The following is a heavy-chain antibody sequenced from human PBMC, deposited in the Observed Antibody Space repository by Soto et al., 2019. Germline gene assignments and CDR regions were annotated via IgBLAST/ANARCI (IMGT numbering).Heavy chain of an antibody. CDR2: INHSGST. Sequence: PSETLSLTCAVYGGSFSGYYWSWIRQPPGKGLEWIGEINHSGSTNYNPSLKSRVTISVDTSKNQFSLKLSSVTAADTAVYYCARGGSLSDIVVVVAAKIFDYWGQGTLVTVSS. CDR3: ARGGSLSDIVVVVAAKIFDY. D-gene: IGHD2-15*01. V-gene: IGHV4-34*01. CDR1: GGSFSGYY. J-gene: IGHJ4*02.